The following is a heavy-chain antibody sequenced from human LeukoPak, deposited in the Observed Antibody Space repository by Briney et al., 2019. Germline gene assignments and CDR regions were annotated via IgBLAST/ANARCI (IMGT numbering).Heavy chain of an antibody. CDR2: IRYDGSNK. J-gene: IGHJ4*02. D-gene: IGHD6-13*01. CDR1: GFTLSSYG. V-gene: IGHV3-30*02. Sequence: GGSLRLSCAASGFTLSSYGMHWVRQAPGKGLEWVAFIRYDGSNKYYADSVKGRFTISRGNSKNTLYLQMNSLRAEDTDVYYCAKDLSGPGIAAAGGYWGQGTLVTVSS. CDR3: AKDLSGPGIAAAGGY.